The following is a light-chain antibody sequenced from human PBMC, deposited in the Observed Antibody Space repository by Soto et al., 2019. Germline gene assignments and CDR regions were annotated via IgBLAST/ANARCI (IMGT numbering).Light chain of an antibody. CDR1: SSNIGSNY. CDR3: AAWDDSLSGAV. J-gene: IGLJ7*01. V-gene: IGLV1-47*01. Sequence: QSVLTQPPSASGTPGQRVTISCSGSSSNIGSNYVYWYQQLPGTAPKLLIYTNNQRPSGVPDRFSGSKSGTSASLAISGLLSEDEADYYCAAWDDSLSGAVFGGGTQLTVL. CDR2: TNN.